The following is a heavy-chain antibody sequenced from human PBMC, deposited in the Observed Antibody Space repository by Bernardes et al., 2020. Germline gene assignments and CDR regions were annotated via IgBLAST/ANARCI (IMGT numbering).Heavy chain of an antibody. CDR3: ARMASFGVLSRGSFDP. CDR2: INHSGST. Sequence: SETLSLTCAVYGGSFSGYYWSWIRQPPGKGLEWIGEINHSGSTNYNPSLKSRVTISVDTSKNQFSLKLSSVTAADTAVYYCARMASFGVLSRGSFDPWGQGTLVTVSS. D-gene: IGHD3-3*01. V-gene: IGHV4-34*01. CDR1: GGSFSGYY. J-gene: IGHJ5*02.